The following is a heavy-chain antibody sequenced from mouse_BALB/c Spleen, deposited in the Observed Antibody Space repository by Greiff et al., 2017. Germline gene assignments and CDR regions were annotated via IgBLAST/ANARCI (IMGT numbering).Heavy chain of an antibody. CDR2: ISTYYGNT. CDR3: ARDSITTVVATPFAY. Sequence: VQLQQSGPELVRPGVSVKISCKGSSYTFTDYAMHWVKQSHAKSLEWIGVISTYYGNTNYNQKFKGKATMTVDKSSSTAYMELARLTSEDSAVYYCARDSITTVVATPFAYWGQGTLVTVSA. D-gene: IGHD1-1*01. CDR1: SYTFTDYA. V-gene: IGHV1-67*01. J-gene: IGHJ3*01.